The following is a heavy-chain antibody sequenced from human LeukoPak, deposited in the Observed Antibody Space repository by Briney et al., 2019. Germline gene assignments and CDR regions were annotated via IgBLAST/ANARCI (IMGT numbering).Heavy chain of an antibody. CDR1: GGSISSSSYY. Sequence: PSETLSLTCTVSGGSISSSSYYWGWIRQPPGKGLEWIGSIYYSGSTYYNPSLKSRVTISVDTSKNQFSLKLSSVTAADTAVYYCARGPAGYNTFDYWGQGTLVTVSS. CDR3: ARGPAGYNTFDY. V-gene: IGHV4-39*01. D-gene: IGHD1-14*01. CDR2: IYYSGST. J-gene: IGHJ4*02.